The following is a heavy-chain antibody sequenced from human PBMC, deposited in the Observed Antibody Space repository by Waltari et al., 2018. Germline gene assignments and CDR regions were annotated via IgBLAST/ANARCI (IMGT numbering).Heavy chain of an antibody. CDR3: ARVVYAMEFDP. J-gene: IGHJ5*02. Sequence: EEQLVESGGGVVQPGGSLILSCAASGFIFSSYSMSWVRQAPGKGLEWLSYISSRSDTIFYADSVKGRFTISRDNGKNSLYLQMNSLRAEDTAVYYCARVVYAMEFDPWGQGTLVTVSS. CDR1: GFIFSSYS. D-gene: IGHD2-8*01. CDR2: ISSRSDTI. V-gene: IGHV3-48*04.